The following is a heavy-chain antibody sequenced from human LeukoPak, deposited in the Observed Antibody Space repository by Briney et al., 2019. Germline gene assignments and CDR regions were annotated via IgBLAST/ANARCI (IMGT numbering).Heavy chain of an antibody. V-gene: IGHV4-31*03. Sequence: SQTLSLTCTVSGGSISSGGYYWSWLRQHPGKGLEWIGYIYYSGSTYYSPSLKSRVTISVDTSKNQFSLRLSSVTAADTAVYYCARDTEEGWFDPWGQGTLVTVSS. CDR2: IYYSGST. CDR1: GGSISSGGYY. CDR3: ARDTEEGWFDP. J-gene: IGHJ5*02.